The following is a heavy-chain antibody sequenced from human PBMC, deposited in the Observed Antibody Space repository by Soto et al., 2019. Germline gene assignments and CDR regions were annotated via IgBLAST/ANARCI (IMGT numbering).Heavy chain of an antibody. Sequence: QVQLVQSGAEVKKPGSSVKVSCEASGGTFNTNTISWMRQAPGQGLEWMGRITPIVGKPDYAQSFQGRVTINADKSTRTAFMELSSMRSEDTAVYYCARDEGCLHPPGRKGDALDIWCQGTKVTVSS. V-gene: IGHV1-69*08. D-gene: IGHD4-4*01. CDR3: ARDEGCLHPPGRKGDALDI. CDR1: GGTFNTNT. J-gene: IGHJ3*02. CDR2: ITPIVGKP.